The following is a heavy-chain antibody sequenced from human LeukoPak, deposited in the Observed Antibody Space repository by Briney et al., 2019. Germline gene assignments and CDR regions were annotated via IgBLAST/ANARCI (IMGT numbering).Heavy chain of an antibody. V-gene: IGHV3-74*01. CDR3: ATKQWLAPPPDS. CDR1: GFTFNKYW. Sequence: GGSLTLSCAASGFTFNKYWMLWVRQAPGQGLESVSRINTDGTVTTYADSVKGRFTVSRDNADNTMFLQMNSVRDEDTAVYYCATKQWLAPPPDSWGQGTPVTVSS. J-gene: IGHJ4*02. CDR2: INTDGTVT. D-gene: IGHD6-19*01.